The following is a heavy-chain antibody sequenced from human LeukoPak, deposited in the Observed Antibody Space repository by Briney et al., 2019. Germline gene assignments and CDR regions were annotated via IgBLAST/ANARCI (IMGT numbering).Heavy chain of an antibody. V-gene: IGHV1-24*01. D-gene: IGHD1-26*01. Sequence: ASVKVSCKASGYTFTSYYMHWVRQAPGKGLEWMGGFDPEDGETIYAQKFQGRVTMTEDTSTDTAYMELSSLRSEDTAVYYCATASGGYWGQGTLVTVSS. CDR1: GYTFTSYY. CDR3: ATASGGY. J-gene: IGHJ4*02. CDR2: FDPEDGET.